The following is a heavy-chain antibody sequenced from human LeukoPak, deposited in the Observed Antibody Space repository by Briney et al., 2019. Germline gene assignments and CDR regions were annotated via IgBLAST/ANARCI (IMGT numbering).Heavy chain of an antibody. V-gene: IGHV3-64*01. J-gene: IGHJ4*02. Sequence: GGSLRLSCAASGFTFSSYAMHWVRQAPGKGLEHVSAISSTGTSTYYANSVKGRFTISRDNSKNTLYLQMNSLRAEDTAVYYCAKLRLGELSSYDYWGQGTLVTVSS. D-gene: IGHD3-16*02. CDR2: ISSTGTST. CDR1: GFTFSSYA. CDR3: AKLRLGELSSYDY.